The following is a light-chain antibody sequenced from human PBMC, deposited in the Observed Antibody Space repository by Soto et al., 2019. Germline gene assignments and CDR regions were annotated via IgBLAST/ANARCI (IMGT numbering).Light chain of an antibody. V-gene: IGLV2-14*01. CDR3: CSHAGSSSWV. CDR1: SNDIGGYNY. Sequence: QSALTQPASVSGSPGQSITISCTGTSNDIGGYNYVSWYQQHPGEAPKLIIYEVSNRPSGVSNRFSGSKSDNTASLTITGLQTEDEADYYCCSHAGSSSWVFGGGTKVTVL. CDR2: EVS. J-gene: IGLJ3*02.